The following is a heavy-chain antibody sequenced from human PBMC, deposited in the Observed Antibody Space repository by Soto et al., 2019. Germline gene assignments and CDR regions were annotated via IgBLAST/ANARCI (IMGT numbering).Heavy chain of an antibody. Sequence: HPGGSLRLSCAASGFTFSSYSMNWVRQAPGKGLEWVSYISSSSSTIYYADSVKGRFTISRDNAKNSLYLLMNSLRDEDTAVYYCARDYDFWSGSRYYYGMDVWGQGTTVTVSS. D-gene: IGHD3-3*01. CDR3: ARDYDFWSGSRYYYGMDV. CDR1: GFTFSSYS. CDR2: ISSSSSTI. V-gene: IGHV3-48*02. J-gene: IGHJ6*02.